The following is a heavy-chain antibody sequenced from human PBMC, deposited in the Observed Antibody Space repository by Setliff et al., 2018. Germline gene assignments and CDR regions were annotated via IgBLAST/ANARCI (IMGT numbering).Heavy chain of an antibody. J-gene: IGHJ4*02. Sequence: GGSLRLSCTVYGFNFNKYWMYWVRQAPGKGLEWVSRINGDATIAHYADSVKGRFTISRDNARNALYLQMVSLRGEDTGVYYCARGSYGLTEHYWGQGTLVTV. CDR2: INGDATIA. V-gene: IGHV3-74*01. CDR1: GFNFNKYW. D-gene: IGHD5-18*01. CDR3: ARGSYGLTEHY.